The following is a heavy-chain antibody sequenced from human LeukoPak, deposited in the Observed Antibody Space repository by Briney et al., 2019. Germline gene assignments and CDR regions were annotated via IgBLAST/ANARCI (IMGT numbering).Heavy chain of an antibody. CDR3: ASRDYSSSW. Sequence: PSETLSLTCAVYGGSFSGYYWSWIRQPPGKGLEWIGEINHSGSTNYNPSLKSRVTISVDTSKNQFSLKLSSVTAADTAVYYCASRDYSSSWWGQGTLVTVSS. J-gene: IGHJ4*02. CDR2: INHSGST. D-gene: IGHD6-13*01. CDR1: GGSFSGYY. V-gene: IGHV4-34*01.